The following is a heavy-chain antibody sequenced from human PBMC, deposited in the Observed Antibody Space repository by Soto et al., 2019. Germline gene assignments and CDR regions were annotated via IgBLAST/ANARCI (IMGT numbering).Heavy chain of an antibody. D-gene: IGHD3-22*01. CDR2: IYPGDSDT. J-gene: IGHJ6*02. Sequence: EVQLVQSGAEVKKPGESLKISCKGSGYSFTSYWIGWVRQMPGKGLEWMGIIYPGDSDTRYSPSFQGQVTISANKSINTAYLQWSSLKASDTAMYYCATSETYYYDSSGYYHYYYGMDVWGQGTTVTVSS. V-gene: IGHV5-51*01. CDR3: ATSETYYYDSSGYYHYYYGMDV. CDR1: GYSFTSYW.